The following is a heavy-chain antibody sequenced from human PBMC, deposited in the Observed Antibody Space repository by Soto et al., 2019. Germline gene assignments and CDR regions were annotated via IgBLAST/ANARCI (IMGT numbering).Heavy chain of an antibody. CDR1: GFTFNNYG. J-gene: IGHJ3*01. Sequence: QVQLVESGGGVVQPGRSLRLSCAASGFTFNNYGMHWVRQAPGKGLEWVATISNDGSDKYYADSVKGRLTISRDNSTNTVYLQMNIQRAEETGVYYCAKDPGITASHRHDWGQGTKVTVSS. D-gene: IGHD6-13*01. CDR2: ISNDGSDK. V-gene: IGHV3-30*18. CDR3: AKDPGITASHRHD.